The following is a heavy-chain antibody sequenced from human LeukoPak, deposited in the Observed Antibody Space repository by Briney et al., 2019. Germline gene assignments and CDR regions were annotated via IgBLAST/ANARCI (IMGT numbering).Heavy chain of an antibody. J-gene: IGHJ4*02. CDR3: AREWGFWSGYLGRYFDY. CDR1: GGSISSYY. V-gene: IGHV4-4*07. Sequence: SETLSLTCTVSGGSISSYYWSWIRQPAGKGLEWIGRIYTSGSTNYNPSLKSRVTMSVDTSKNQFSLKLSSVTAADTAVYYCAREWGFWSGYLGRYFDYWGQGTLVTVSS. D-gene: IGHD3-3*01. CDR2: IYTSGST.